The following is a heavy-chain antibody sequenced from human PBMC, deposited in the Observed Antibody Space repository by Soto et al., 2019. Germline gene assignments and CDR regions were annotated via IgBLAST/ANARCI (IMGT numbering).Heavy chain of an antibody. CDR2: IYYSGST. Sequence: PSYTLSLTCTVSGGSIRSSSYCWGWVGQPPGKGPGWIGSIYYSGSTYYNPSLKSRVTISVDTSKNQFSLKLSSVTAADTAVYYCAAGMIFGVHYYYYYGMDVWGQGTTVTVS. J-gene: IGHJ6*02. D-gene: IGHD3-3*01. CDR3: AAGMIFGVHYYYYYGMDV. CDR1: GGSIRSSSYC. V-gene: IGHV4-39*01.